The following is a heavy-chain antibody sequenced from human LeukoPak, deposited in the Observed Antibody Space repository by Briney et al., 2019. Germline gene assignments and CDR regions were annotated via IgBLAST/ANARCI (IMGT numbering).Heavy chain of an antibody. V-gene: IGHV3-30-3*01. D-gene: IGHD3-9*01. Sequence: GGSLRLSCVASGFSFSRYWMSWVRQAPGKGLEWVAVISYDGSNKYYADSVKGRFTISRDNSKNTLYLQMNSLRAEDTAVYYCARDVGGYYDILTGYSGNWFDPWGQGTLVTVSS. CDR1: GFSFSRYW. CDR2: ISYDGSNK. J-gene: IGHJ5*02. CDR3: ARDVGGYYDILTGYSGNWFDP.